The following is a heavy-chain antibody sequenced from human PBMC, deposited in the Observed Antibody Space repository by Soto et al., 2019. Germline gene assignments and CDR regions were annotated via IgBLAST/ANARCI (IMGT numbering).Heavy chain of an antibody. V-gene: IGHV1-8*01. CDR3: ARGREGLIEYSSSWGFDY. J-gene: IGHJ4*02. D-gene: IGHD6-6*01. CDR2: MNPNSGNT. Sequence: QVQLVQSGAEVKKPGASVKVSCKASGYTFTSYDINWVRQATGQGLEWMGWMNPNSGNTGYAQKFQGRVTRTRNTSISTAYMELSSLRSEDTAVYYCARGREGLIEYSSSWGFDYWGQGTLVTVSS. CDR1: GYTFTSYD.